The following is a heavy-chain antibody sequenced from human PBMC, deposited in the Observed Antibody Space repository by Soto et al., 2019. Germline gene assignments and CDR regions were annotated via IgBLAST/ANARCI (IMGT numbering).Heavy chain of an antibody. CDR2: IYHSGST. D-gene: IGHD1-26*01. V-gene: IGHV4-30-2*01. Sequence: QLQLQESGSGLVKPSQTLSLTCAVSGGSISSGGYSWSWIRQPPGKGLEWIGYIYHSGSTYYNPSLNGRVXVXGXXTRHQFSLKLSPVTAPDPAVYYCASSRGSPPPLASWGQGTLVTVSS. J-gene: IGHJ4*02. CDR3: ASSRGSPPPLAS. CDR1: GGSISSGGYS.